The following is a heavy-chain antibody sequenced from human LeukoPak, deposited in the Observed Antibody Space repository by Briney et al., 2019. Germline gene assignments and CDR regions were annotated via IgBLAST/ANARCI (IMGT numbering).Heavy chain of an antibody. V-gene: IGHV1-2*02. D-gene: IGHD2-15*01. CDR2: INPNSGGT. CDR1: GYTFTGYF. J-gene: IGHJ6*03. Sequence: ASVKVSCKASGYTFTGYFIHWVRQAPGQGLEWMGWINPNSGGTNYAQKFQGRVTMTRDTSISTAYMELSRLRSEDTAVYYCARAAVRDCSGGSCYSYYYYYYMDVWGKGTTVTVSS. CDR3: ARAAVRDCSGGSCYSYYYYYYMDV.